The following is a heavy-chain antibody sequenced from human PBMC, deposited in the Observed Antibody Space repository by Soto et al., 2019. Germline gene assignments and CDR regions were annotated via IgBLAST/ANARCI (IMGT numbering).Heavy chain of an antibody. J-gene: IGHJ4*02. Sequence: EVQLLESGGGLAQPGGSLRLSCAASGFTFSSYAMSWVRQAPGKGLEWVSAISGSVVSTYYADSVKGRFTISRDNSKNTLYLQMNSLRAEDTAVYYCAKSPGMYYYDSSGYYHYDYWGQGTLVTVSS. CDR1: GFTFSSYA. V-gene: IGHV3-23*01. CDR2: ISGSVVST. CDR3: AKSPGMYYYDSSGYYHYDY. D-gene: IGHD3-22*01.